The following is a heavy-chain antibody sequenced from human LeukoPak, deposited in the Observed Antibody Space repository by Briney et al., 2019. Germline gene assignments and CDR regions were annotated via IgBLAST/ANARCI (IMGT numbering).Heavy chain of an antibody. CDR3: HGFYSSSSGMFEMATIPQKLGDY. V-gene: IGHV4-34*01. Sequence: PSETLSLTCAVYGGSFSGYYWSWIRQPPGKGLEWIGEINHSGSTNYNPSLKSRVTISVDTSKNQFSLKLSSVTAADTAVYYCHGFYSSSSGMFEMATIPQKLGDYWGQGTLVTVSS. CDR1: GGSFSGYY. CDR2: INHSGST. J-gene: IGHJ4*02. D-gene: IGHD5-24*01.